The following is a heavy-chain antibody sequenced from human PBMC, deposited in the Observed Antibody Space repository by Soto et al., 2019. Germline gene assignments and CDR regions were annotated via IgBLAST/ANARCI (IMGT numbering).Heavy chain of an antibody. CDR1: GFTFDDYA. CDR3: AKDIWEGSGYVGYFDY. CDR2: ISWNSGSI. J-gene: IGHJ4*02. D-gene: IGHD5-12*01. V-gene: IGHV3-9*01. Sequence: EVQLVESGGGLVQPGRSLRLSCAASGFTFDDYAMHWVRQAPGKGLEWVSGISWNSGSIGYADSVKGRFTISRDNAKNYLYLQMNSLRAEDTALYYCAKDIWEGSGYVGYFDYWGQGTLVTVSS.